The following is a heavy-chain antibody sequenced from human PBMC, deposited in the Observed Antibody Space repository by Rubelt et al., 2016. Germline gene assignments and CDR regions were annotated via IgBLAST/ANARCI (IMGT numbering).Heavy chain of an antibody. J-gene: IGHJ4*02. V-gene: IGHV4-59*08. CDR2: LYYTGST. D-gene: IGHD1-26*01. CDR1: GGSISSYY. Sequence: QVQLQESGPGLVKPSGTLSLTCTVSGGSISSYYWSWIRQPPGKGLEWIGYLYYTGSTSYNPSLKSRVTISVDTPKNQFSLKRSSVTAADTAGYYWARHGGSYLDYFDYWGQGTLVTVSS. CDR3: ARHGGSYLDYFDY.